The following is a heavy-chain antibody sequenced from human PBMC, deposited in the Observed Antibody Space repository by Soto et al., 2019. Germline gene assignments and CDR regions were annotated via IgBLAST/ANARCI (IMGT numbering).Heavy chain of an antibody. CDR3: ARSTSVRWFDP. CDR2: IWYDGSNK. Sequence: GGSLRLSCAASGFTFSSYGMHWVRQAPGKGLEWVAVIWYDGSNKYYADSVKGRFTISRDNSKNTLYLQMNSLRAEDTAVYYCARSTSVRWFDPWGQGTLVTVSS. CDR1: GFTFSSYG. J-gene: IGHJ5*02. V-gene: IGHV3-33*01.